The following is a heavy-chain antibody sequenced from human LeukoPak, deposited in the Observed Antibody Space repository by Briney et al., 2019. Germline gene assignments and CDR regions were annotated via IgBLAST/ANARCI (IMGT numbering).Heavy chain of an antibody. CDR3: ARDFPRNHDAFDI. J-gene: IGHJ3*02. V-gene: IGHV1-3*01. CDR2: INAGNGNT. Sequence: ASVKVSCKASGYTCTSYAMHWVRQAPGQRLEWMGWINAGNGNTKYSQKFQGRVTITRDTSASTAYMELSSLRSEDTAVYYCARDFPRNHDAFDIWGQGTMVTVSS. CDR1: GYTCTSYA. D-gene: IGHD1-14*01.